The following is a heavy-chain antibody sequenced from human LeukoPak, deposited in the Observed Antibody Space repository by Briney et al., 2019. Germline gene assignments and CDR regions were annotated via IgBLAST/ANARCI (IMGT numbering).Heavy chain of an antibody. D-gene: IGHD5-18*01. J-gene: IGHJ4*02. CDR2: IVVGSGNT. CDR1: GFTFTSSA. Sequence: SVEVSCKASGFTFTSSAVQWVRQARGQRLGWIGWIVVGSGNTNYAQKFQERVTITRDMSTSTAYMELSSLRSQDTAVYYCAAGGRKDTAMVTGYWDQGTLVTVSS. CDR3: AAGGRKDTAMVTGY. V-gene: IGHV1-58*01.